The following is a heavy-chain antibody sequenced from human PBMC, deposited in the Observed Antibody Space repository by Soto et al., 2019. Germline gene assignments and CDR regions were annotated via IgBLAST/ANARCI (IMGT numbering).Heavy chain of an antibody. Sequence: ASVKVSCKASGYTFASYAISWMRQAPGQGLEWMGRIIPILGIANYAQKFQGRVTITADKSTSTAYMELSSLRSEDTAVYYCARDLYGSGSYYWGQGTLVTVSS. CDR1: GYTFASYA. D-gene: IGHD3-10*01. J-gene: IGHJ4*02. CDR3: ARDLYGSGSYY. CDR2: IIPILGIA. V-gene: IGHV1-69*04.